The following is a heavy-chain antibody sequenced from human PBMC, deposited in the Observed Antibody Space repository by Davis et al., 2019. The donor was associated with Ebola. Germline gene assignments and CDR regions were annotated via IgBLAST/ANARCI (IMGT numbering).Heavy chain of an antibody. CDR1: GYTFTSSG. D-gene: IGHD2-2*01. J-gene: IGHJ4*02. CDR2: ISAYNGNT. V-gene: IGHV1-18*01. Sequence: AASVKVSCKASGYTFTSSGISWVRQAPGQGLEWMGWISAYNGNTNYAQKLQGRVTMTTDTSTSTAYMELRSLRSDDTAVYYCARWDIVVVPAALYFDYWGQGTLVTVSS. CDR3: ARWDIVVVPAALYFDY.